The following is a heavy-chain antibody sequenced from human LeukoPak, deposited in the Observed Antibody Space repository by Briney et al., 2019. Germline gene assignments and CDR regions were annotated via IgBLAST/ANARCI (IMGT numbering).Heavy chain of an antibody. V-gene: IGHV1-46*01. D-gene: IGHD6-19*01. CDR1: VYTFTSYY. Sequence: ASVKVSCKASVYTFTSYYMHWVRQAPGQGLEWMGINNPSGGSTSYAQKFQGRVTMTRDTSTSTVYMELSSLRSEDTAVYYCARGRDGYSSGWSLFDYWGQGTLVTVSS. J-gene: IGHJ4*02. CDR2: NNPSGGST. CDR3: ARGRDGYSSGWSLFDY.